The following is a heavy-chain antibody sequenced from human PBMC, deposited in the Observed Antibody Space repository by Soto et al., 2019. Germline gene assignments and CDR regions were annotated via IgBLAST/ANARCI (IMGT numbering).Heavy chain of an antibody. CDR1: GDSITEGSHY. Sequence: QVQLQESGPGVVKPSQTLSLTCSVSGDSITEGSHYWSWIRQDPGKGLEWIGYIYTSGAAYYNPCLRSRISRSLDTSKNPFYLNMSSVTAADTAIYYCARVWSPWGEGTVVTVSS. V-gene: IGHV4-31*03. J-gene: IGHJ3*01. CDR3: ARVWSP. CDR2: IYTSGAA. D-gene: IGHD2-21*01.